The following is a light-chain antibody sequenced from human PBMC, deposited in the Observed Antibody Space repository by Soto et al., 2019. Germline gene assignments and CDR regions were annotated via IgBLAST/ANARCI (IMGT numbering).Light chain of an antibody. V-gene: IGKV1-5*01. CDR3: QQPKA. J-gene: IGKJ1*01. CDR1: QSISSW. Sequence: DIQMTQSPSTLSASVGDRVTITCRASQSISSWLAWYQQKPGKAPKLLIYDASSLESGVPSRFSGSGSGTEFTLTISSLQPDDFATYYCQQPKAFGQGTKVEIK. CDR2: DAS.